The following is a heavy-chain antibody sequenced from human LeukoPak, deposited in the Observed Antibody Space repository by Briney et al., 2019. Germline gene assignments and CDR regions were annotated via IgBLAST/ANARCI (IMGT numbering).Heavy chain of an antibody. Sequence: ASVKVSCKASGYTFSSYYMHWMRQAPGQGLEWMGWINPNSGGTNYAQKFQGRVTMTRDTSISTAYMELSRLRSDDTAVYYCARNIAVAGNPLDYWGQGTLVTVSS. V-gene: IGHV1-2*02. CDR3: ARNIAVAGNPLDY. J-gene: IGHJ4*02. D-gene: IGHD6-19*01. CDR2: INPNSGGT. CDR1: GYTFSSYY.